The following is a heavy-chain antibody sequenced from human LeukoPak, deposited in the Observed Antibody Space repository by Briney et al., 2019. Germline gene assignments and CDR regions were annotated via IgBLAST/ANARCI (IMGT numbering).Heavy chain of an antibody. J-gene: IGHJ5*02. Sequence: PSETLSLTCLVSGGPISGYFWSWIRQPPRKELEWIGNIYYSGSTNYNPSLKSRVTLSVDTSKNQFSLRLSSVTAADTAVYYCARGSPRNRGVITGGWFDPWGQGTLVTVSS. CDR1: GGPISGYF. CDR2: IYYSGST. V-gene: IGHV4-59*01. D-gene: IGHD3-10*01. CDR3: ARGSPRNRGVITGGWFDP.